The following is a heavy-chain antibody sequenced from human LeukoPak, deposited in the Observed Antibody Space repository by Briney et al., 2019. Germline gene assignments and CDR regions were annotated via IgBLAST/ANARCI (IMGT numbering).Heavy chain of an antibody. Sequence: SQTLSLTCTVSGGSISTSDLYWSWIRQHPGKGLEWIGYISKSGRTYYNPSLKSRITMSVDTSKSQFSLQVNSVTAADTAVYYCAGASHLGDLSLGRWGQGTLVTVSS. CDR1: GGSISTSDLY. CDR3: AGASHLGDLSLGR. V-gene: IGHV4-31*03. D-gene: IGHD3-16*02. J-gene: IGHJ4*02. CDR2: ISKSGRT.